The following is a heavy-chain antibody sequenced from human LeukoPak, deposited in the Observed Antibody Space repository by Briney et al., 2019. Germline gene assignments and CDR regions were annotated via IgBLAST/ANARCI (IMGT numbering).Heavy chain of an antibody. CDR1: GFTFSSYA. CDR2: ISGSGGST. Sequence: GGSQRLSCAASGFTFSSYAMSWVRQAPGKGLEWVSAISGSGGSTYYADSVKGRFTISRDNSGNILYLQMNTLRVEDTAVYYCARGTKWDVRLGDYFDMWGQGTMVTVSS. CDR3: ARGTKWDVRLGDYFDM. D-gene: IGHD1-26*01. J-gene: IGHJ3*02. V-gene: IGHV3-23*01.